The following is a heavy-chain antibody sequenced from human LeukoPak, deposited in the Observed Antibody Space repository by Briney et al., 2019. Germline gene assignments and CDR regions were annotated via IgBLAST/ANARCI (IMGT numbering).Heavy chain of an antibody. J-gene: IGHJ4*02. D-gene: IGHD4-23*01. CDR1: GFTFSSYE. Sequence: GGSLRLSCAASGFTFSSYEMHWVRQAPGKGLEWVSYISSSDSTIYYADSVKGRFTISRDNAKNSLYLQMNSLRAEDTAVYYCARDYGGNSPFDYWGQGTLVTVSS. CDR3: ARDYGGNSPFDY. CDR2: ISSSDSTI. V-gene: IGHV3-48*03.